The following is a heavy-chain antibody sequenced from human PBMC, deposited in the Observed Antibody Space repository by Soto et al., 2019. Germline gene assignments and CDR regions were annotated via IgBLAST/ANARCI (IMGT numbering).Heavy chain of an antibody. CDR3: ARHARYDFWSGPYYYYMDV. Sequence: SETLSLTCTVSGGSISSGGSYWNWIRQRPGKGLEWIGYIYYSGSTNYNPSLKGRVTISVDTSKNQFSLKLSSVTAADTAVYYCARHARYDFWSGPYYYYMDVWGKGTTVTVSS. J-gene: IGHJ6*03. D-gene: IGHD3-3*01. CDR1: GGSISSGGSY. CDR2: IYYSGST. V-gene: IGHV4-61*08.